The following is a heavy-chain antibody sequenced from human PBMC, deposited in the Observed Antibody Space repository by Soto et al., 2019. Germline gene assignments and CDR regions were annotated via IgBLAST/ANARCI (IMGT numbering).Heavy chain of an antibody. V-gene: IGHV5-51*01. J-gene: IGHJ3*02. D-gene: IGHD6-25*01. CDR2: IYPGHSHT. CDR3: ERLIAAEPFDI. Sequence: XXSRKISSKGSGYSFSSYWMSWVPQMPGKGLEWVCIIYPGHSHTSYPQSFQGQATIHADKPPSPDYVQWSSLRASDSAIYNCERLIAAEPFDIWGQGTMVTVSS. CDR1: GYSFSSYW.